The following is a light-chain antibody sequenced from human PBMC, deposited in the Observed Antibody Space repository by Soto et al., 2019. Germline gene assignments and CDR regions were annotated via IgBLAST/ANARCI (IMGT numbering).Light chain of an antibody. CDR3: QQRSNWPLT. CDR1: QSVSSY. CDR2: DAS. Sequence: EIVLTQSPATLSLSPRERATLSCRASQSVSSYLAWYQQKPGQAPRLLIYDASNRATGIPARFSGSGSGTDFTLTISSLEPEDFAVYYCQQRSNWPLTFGGGTKVEIQ. J-gene: IGKJ4*01. V-gene: IGKV3-11*01.